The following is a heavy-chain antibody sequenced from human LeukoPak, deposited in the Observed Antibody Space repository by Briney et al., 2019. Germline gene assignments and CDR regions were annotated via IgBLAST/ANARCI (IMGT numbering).Heavy chain of an antibody. Sequence: ASVKVSCKASGYTFTGYYMHWVRQAPGQGLEWMGWINPNSGGTNYAQKFQGRVTMTRDTSISTAYMELSRLRSDDTAVYYCARAFGDSSGYYSYYYYYGMDVWGQGTTVTLSS. V-gene: IGHV1-2*02. CDR3: ARAFGDSSGYYSYYYYYGMDV. CDR1: GYTFTGYY. CDR2: INPNSGGT. J-gene: IGHJ6*02. D-gene: IGHD3-22*01.